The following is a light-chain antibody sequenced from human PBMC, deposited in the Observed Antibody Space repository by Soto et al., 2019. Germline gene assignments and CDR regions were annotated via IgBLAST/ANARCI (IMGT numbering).Light chain of an antibody. Sequence: EIVMTQSPATLSVSPGERATLSCKASQSVSNNLAWYQQKPGQAPRLLIYGASTRATGIPARFSGSGSGTEFTLTITSLQSEDFAVYCCQQHNDWPRTFGQWTKVEIK. CDR3: QQHNDWPRT. V-gene: IGKV3-15*01. CDR1: QSVSNN. CDR2: GAS. J-gene: IGKJ2*01.